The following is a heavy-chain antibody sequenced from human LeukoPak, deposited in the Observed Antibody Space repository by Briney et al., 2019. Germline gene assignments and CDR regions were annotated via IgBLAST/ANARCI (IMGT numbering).Heavy chain of an antibody. D-gene: IGHD6-13*01. CDR1: GGSISSYY. CDR2: IYTSGST. Sequence: SETLSLTCTVSGGSISSYYWSWIRQPAGKGLEWIGRIYTSGSTNYNPSLKSRVTMSVDTSNNHFSLKLSSVTAADTAVYYCARCMRQQLVRSYYYGMDVWGQGTTVTVSS. J-gene: IGHJ6*02. CDR3: ARCMRQQLVRSYYYGMDV. V-gene: IGHV4-4*07.